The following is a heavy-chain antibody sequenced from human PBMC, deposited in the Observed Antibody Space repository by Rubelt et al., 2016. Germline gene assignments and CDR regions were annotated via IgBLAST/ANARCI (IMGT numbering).Heavy chain of an antibody. CDR3: ARSAYYYDRSGSEGYYGMDV. CDR2: INHRGST. Sequence: QVQLQESGPGLVRPSETLSLTCTVSGDSMTTNNWNWIRQVPGKGLEWIGEINHRGSTKYNPSLKSRVTVSVDTSKNQFSLRLSSVTAADTAVYYCARSAYYYDRSGSEGYYGMDVWGQGTTVTVSS. J-gene: IGHJ6*02. CDR1: GDSMTTNN. V-gene: IGHV4-59*08. D-gene: IGHD3-22*01.